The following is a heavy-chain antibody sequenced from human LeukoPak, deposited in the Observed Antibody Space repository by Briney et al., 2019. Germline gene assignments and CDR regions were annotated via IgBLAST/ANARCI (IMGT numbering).Heavy chain of an antibody. D-gene: IGHD6-19*01. V-gene: IGHV3-30*04. Sequence: GGSLRLSCAASGFTLSSYALYGVRQAPGKGLEWVAVISYDGSHKYADSVKGRFTISRDNSKNTLYLKMNSLRAEDTAVYCCALNRGSGWYFHYWGQGTLVTVAS. J-gene: IGHJ4*02. CDR3: ALNRGSGWYFHY. CDR2: ISYDGSHK. CDR1: GFTLSSYA.